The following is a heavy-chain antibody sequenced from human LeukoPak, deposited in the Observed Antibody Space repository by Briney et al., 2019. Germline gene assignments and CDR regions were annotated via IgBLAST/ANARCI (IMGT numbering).Heavy chain of an antibody. CDR3: ARDSNVPESSSGWRP. V-gene: IGHV1-2*02. Sequence: GAAVKVSCTASGYSFTGYYMHWVRQAPGQGLEWMGLINPNSGGTNYAQKFQGRGSMTIDTSISTASMEPSRLRSDDTAVYYCARDSNVPESSSGWRPWGQGPLVTVPS. D-gene: IGHD6-19*01. CDR1: GYSFTGYY. J-gene: IGHJ5*02. CDR2: INPNSGGT.